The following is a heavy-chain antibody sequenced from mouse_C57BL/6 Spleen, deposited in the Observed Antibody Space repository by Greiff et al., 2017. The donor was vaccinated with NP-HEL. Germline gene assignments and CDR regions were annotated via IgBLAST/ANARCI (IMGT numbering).Heavy chain of an antibody. J-gene: IGHJ2*01. Sequence: EVQLQESGPGLVKPSQSLSLTCSVTGYSITSGYYWNWIRQFPGNKLEWMGYISYDGSNNYNPSLKNRISITRDTSKNQFFLKLNSVTTEDTATYYCARAITTVVPFDDWGQGTTLTVSS. D-gene: IGHD1-1*01. CDR2: ISYDGSN. CDR1: GYSITSGYY. CDR3: ARAITTVVPFDD. V-gene: IGHV3-6*01.